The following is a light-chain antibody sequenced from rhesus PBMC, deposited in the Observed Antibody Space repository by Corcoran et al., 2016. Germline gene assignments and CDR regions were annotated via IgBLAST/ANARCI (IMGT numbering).Light chain of an antibody. V-gene: IGKV3-42*03. CDR3: QQYSNWPLT. CDR2: GAS. Sequence: EIVMTQSPATLSLSPGDRGTLSCRASQSVSGNLAWYQQKPGQAPSLLIYGASSRATGIPDRFSGSGSGTDFTLTITSLEPEDFAAYYCQQYSNWPLTFGGGTKVEIK. CDR1: QSVSGN. J-gene: IGKJ4*01.